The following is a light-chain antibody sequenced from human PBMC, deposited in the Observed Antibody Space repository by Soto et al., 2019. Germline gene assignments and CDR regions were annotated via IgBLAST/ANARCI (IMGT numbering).Light chain of an antibody. J-gene: IGKJ4*01. CDR2: GTS. V-gene: IGKV1-9*01. CDR1: QDISNY. CDR3: QQVNSYPLT. Sequence: DIQLPQSPSFLSASVGARVTITCRASQDISNYLAWYQQKPGKAPKFLIYGTSTLQSGVPSRFSGSGSGTEFTLTVSSLQPEDCATYFCQQVNSYPLTFGGGTKGEIK.